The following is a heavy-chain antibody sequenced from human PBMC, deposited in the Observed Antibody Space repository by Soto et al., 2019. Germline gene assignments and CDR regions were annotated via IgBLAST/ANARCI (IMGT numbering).Heavy chain of an antibody. V-gene: IGHV3-66*01. CDR1: GFSVSSSY. CDR3: ARDSNSPARFGY. Sequence: EVQLVESGGGLVQPGGSLRLSCAGSGFSVSSSYMGWVRQAPGKGLEWISAIHSGGTTYDADSVKGRFTISRDTSKNTVYLQMNRLRVEDTAVYYCARDSNSPARFGYWGQGSLVIVSS. J-gene: IGHJ4*02. CDR2: IHSGGTT.